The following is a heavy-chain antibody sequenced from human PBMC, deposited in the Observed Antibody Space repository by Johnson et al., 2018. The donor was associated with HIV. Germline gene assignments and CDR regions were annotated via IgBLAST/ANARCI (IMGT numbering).Heavy chain of an antibody. CDR1: GFTFSSYS. V-gene: IGHV3-30*14. J-gene: IGHJ3*01. CDR3: ARDGRDLVTRGGFDV. CDR2: ISYDGSNE. D-gene: IGHD5-18*01. Sequence: QMQLVESGGGVVQPGGSLRLSCAASGFTFSSYSMHWVRQAPGKGLEWVAVISYDGSNEYYADSVKGRFTISRDNSRNMLYLQMNSLRPEDTAVYYCARDGRDLVTRGGFDVWGPGTVVTVSS.